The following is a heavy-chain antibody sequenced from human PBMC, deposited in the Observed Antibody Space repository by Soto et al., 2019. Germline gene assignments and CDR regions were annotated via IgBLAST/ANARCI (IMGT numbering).Heavy chain of an antibody. CDR3: AREPLGFCSGDGCYGLFDY. V-gene: IGHV3-7*01. CDR2: IKQDGSDK. CDR1: GFTFSSYW. Sequence: EVQLVESGGGLVQPGGSLRLSCAASGFTFSSYWMSWVRQAPGKGLEWVANIKQDGSDKNYVDSVKGRFTISRDNAKNSRYLQMTSLRADDTAVYYCAREPLGFCSGDGCYGLFDYWGQGNLVTVSS. D-gene: IGHD2-15*01. J-gene: IGHJ4*02.